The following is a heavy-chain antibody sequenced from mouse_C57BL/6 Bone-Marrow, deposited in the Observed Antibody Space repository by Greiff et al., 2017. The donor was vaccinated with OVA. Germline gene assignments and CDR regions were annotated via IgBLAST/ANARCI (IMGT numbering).Heavy chain of an antibody. CDR1: GFTFSDYY. V-gene: IGHV5-12*01. D-gene: IGHD2-10*02. CDR2: ISNGGGST. Sequence: DVKLVESGGGLVQPGGSLKLSCAASGFTFSDYYMYWVRQTPEKRLEWVAYISNGGGSTYYPDTVKGRFTISRANAKNTLYLQMSRLKAEDTAMYYCARPGYGILSFAYWGQGTLVTVSA. J-gene: IGHJ3*01. CDR3: ARPGYGILSFAY.